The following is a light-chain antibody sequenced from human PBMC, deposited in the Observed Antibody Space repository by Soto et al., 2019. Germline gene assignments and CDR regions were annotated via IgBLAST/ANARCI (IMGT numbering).Light chain of an antibody. V-gene: IGKV3-20*01. Sequence: EVVLTQSPGTLSLSPGERATLSCRASQSVSSSYLAWYQHKPGQATRLLIYGTSSRAPGIPDRFSGSGSGTDFTLTISRLEPEDFAVYYCQQYGSSAWTFGQGTKVEIK. CDR2: GTS. CDR1: QSVSSSY. J-gene: IGKJ1*01. CDR3: QQYGSSAWT.